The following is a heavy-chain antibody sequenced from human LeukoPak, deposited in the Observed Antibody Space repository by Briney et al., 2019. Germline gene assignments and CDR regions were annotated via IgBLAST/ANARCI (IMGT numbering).Heavy chain of an antibody. Sequence: GGSLRLSCAASGFTFSTYSMNWVRQAPGKGLEWVSSISSNSDYIYYADSVKGRFTISRDNSKNTLYLQINSLRAEDTAVYYCAREYYDFWSGYYRSDYYYCMDVWGQGTTVTVSS. CDR1: GFTFSTYS. V-gene: IGHV3-21*01. D-gene: IGHD3-3*01. CDR2: ISSNSDYI. J-gene: IGHJ6*02. CDR3: AREYYDFWSGYYRSDYYYCMDV.